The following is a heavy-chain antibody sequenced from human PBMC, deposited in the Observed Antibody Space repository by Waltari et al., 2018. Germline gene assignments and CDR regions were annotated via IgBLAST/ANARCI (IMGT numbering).Heavy chain of an antibody. V-gene: IGHV3-23*01. CDR1: GFSFSNNA. CDR3: VKYGFGGVLSH. CDR2: MGGNGEYR. J-gene: IGHJ1*01. Sequence: EVQLKESGGKVIQPGGSLRLSCEASGFSFSNNAMGWVRQAPGKGVEWGSVMGGNGEYRSYADSVRGRFTISRDNSKNTLYLQMDSLRADDTAVYFCVKYGFGGVLSHWGQGTLVIVSS. D-gene: IGHD3-16*01.